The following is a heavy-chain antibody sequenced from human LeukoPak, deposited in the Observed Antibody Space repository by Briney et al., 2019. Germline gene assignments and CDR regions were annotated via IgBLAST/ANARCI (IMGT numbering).Heavy chain of an antibody. CDR3: ASGVTIWLGNAFDM. CDR1: GFTFSSYW. CDR2: IKQDGSEK. V-gene: IGHV3-7*01. Sequence: GGSLRLSCAASGFTFSSYWMSWVRQAPGKGLEWVANIKQDGSEKYYVDSVKGQFTISRDNAKNTLYLQMNSLRAEDTAVYYCASGVTIWLGNAFDMWGQGTMVTVS. J-gene: IGHJ3*02. D-gene: IGHD3-3*01.